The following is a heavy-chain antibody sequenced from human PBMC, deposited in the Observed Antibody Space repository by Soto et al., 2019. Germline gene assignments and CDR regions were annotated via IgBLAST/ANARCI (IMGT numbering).Heavy chain of an antibody. V-gene: IGHV3-7*01. Sequence: GGSLRLSCGASGFTFSRYWMNWVRQAPGKGMEWVANINQDGGQTYYVDSVKGRFTISRNNAKNFLYLQMDSLRAEDTAVYYCASPPTNLDYDDDTWFDPWGQGTLVTVSS. D-gene: IGHD4-17*01. CDR1: GFTFSRYW. CDR2: INQDGGQT. CDR3: ASPPTNLDYDDDTWFDP. J-gene: IGHJ5*02.